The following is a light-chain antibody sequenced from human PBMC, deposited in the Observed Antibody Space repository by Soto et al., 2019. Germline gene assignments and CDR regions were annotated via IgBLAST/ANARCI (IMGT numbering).Light chain of an antibody. CDR1: QSISGS. CDR2: EAS. CDR3: QQYNGYWT. Sequence: DIQMTQSPSTLSASVGDRVTITCRASQSISGSLAWYQQKPGKAPNLLIYEASNLKSGVPSWFSGSGSGTDNTLTISSLPPDDSATYYDQQYNGYWTFGQGTRVEIK. J-gene: IGKJ1*01. V-gene: IGKV1-5*03.